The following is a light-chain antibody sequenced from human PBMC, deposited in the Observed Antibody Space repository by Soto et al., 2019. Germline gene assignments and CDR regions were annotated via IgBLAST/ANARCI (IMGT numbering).Light chain of an antibody. CDR1: SSDVGAYNY. V-gene: IGLV2-14*01. J-gene: IGLJ2*01. Sequence: QSALTQPASVSGSPGQSITISCTGTSSDVGAYNYVSWYQQHPGKAPKLMIYDVSNRPSGVSNRFSGSKSGNTASLTISGLQAEDEADHYCSSYTSSSTLVFGGGTKLTVL. CDR3: SSYTSSSTLV. CDR2: DVS.